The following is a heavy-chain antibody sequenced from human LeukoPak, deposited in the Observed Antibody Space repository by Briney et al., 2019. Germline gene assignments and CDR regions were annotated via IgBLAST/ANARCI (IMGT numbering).Heavy chain of an antibody. V-gene: IGHV1-3*01. CDR1: GYDFTKYA. D-gene: IGHD3-16*01. Sequence: ASVKVSCKASGYDFTKYAVQWVRQAPGQRLEWMGWIDAGNGRTKYSQDFQGRVTITRDTSASMAYMELSSLRSDDTAVYYCAREHRGGGGFDYWGQGTLVTVSS. CDR3: AREHRGGGGFDY. J-gene: IGHJ4*02. CDR2: IDAGNGRT.